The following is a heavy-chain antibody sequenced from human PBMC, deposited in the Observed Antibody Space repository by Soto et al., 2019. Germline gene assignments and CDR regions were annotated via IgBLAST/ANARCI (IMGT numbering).Heavy chain of an antibody. V-gene: IGHV4-59*01. CDR2: IYYSGST. D-gene: IGHD3-16*02. CDR1: GGSISSYY. Sequence: SETLSLTCTVSGGSISSYYWSWIRQPPGKGLEWIGYIYYSGSTNYNPSLKSRVTISVDTSKNQFSLKLSSVTAADTAVYYCARYDYIWGSYRRPQNAFDIWGQGTMVTVSS. J-gene: IGHJ3*02. CDR3: ARYDYIWGSYRRPQNAFDI.